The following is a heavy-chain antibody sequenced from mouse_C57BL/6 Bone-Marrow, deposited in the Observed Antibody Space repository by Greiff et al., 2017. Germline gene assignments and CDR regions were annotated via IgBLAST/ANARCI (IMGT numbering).Heavy chain of an antibody. CDR1: GYTFTSYW. CDR3: ARYYDYDWFAY. Sequence: VQLQQPGAELVRPGTSVKLSCKASGYTFTSYWMHWVKQRPGQGLEWIGVIDPSDSYTNYNQKFKGKATLTVDTSSSTAYMQLSSLTSEDSAVYYCARYYDYDWFAYWGQGTLVTVSA. D-gene: IGHD2-4*01. J-gene: IGHJ3*01. CDR2: IDPSDSYT. V-gene: IGHV1-59*01.